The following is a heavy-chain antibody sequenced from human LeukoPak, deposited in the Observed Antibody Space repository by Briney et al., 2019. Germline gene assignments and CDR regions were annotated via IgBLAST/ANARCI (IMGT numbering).Heavy chain of an antibody. J-gene: IGHJ3*02. CDR2: IYYSGST. CDR3: ARRVAARAAFDI. V-gene: IGHV4-59*01. CDR1: GFTFSDYY. D-gene: IGHD6-6*01. Sequence: GSLRLSCAASGFTFSDYYMGWIRQAPGKGLEWIGYIYYSGSTNYNPSLKSRVTISVDTSKNQFSLKLSSVTAADTAVYYCARRVAARAAFDIWGQGTMVTVSS.